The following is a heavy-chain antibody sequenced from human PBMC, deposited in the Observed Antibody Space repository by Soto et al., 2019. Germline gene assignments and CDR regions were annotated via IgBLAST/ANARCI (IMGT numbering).Heavy chain of an antibody. D-gene: IGHD1-26*01. CDR3: ANPVGASAFDI. CDR1: GGTFSSYA. J-gene: IGHJ3*02. V-gene: IGHV1-2*02. CDR2: INPNSGGT. Sequence: VACKASGGTFSSYAISWVRQAPGQGLEWMGWINPNSGGTNYAQKFQGRVTMTRDTSISTAYMELSRLRSDDTAVYYCANPVGASAFDIWGQGTMVTVSS.